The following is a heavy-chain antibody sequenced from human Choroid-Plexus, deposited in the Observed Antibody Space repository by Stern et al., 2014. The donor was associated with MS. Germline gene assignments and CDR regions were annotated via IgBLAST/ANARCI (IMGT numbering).Heavy chain of an antibody. CDR2: VSYDGGNK. CDR1: GFTLGSCA. J-gene: IGHJ5*02. Sequence: QLVQSGGGVVQPGRPLRLSCVASGFTLGSCAMHWVRQAPGKGLEWVAGVSYDGGNKYYADSVKGRFTISRDNSQNTLYMQMSSLRPEDTAVYYCAKDRQYLTYFFDHWGQGSLVTVSS. CDR3: AKDRQYLTYFFDH. V-gene: IGHV3-30*18. D-gene: IGHD2/OR15-2a*01.